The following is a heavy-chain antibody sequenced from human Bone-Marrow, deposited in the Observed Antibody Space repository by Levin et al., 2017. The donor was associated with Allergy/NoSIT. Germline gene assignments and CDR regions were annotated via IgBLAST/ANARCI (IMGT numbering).Heavy chain of an antibody. D-gene: IGHD4-11*01. CDR1: GYTFTGYY. CDR3: ARDYSNYVRFDY. Sequence: ASVKVSCKASGYTFTGYYMHWVRQAPGQGLEWMGWINPNNGDTNYVQKFQGRVTMTRDTSITTAYMELSRLRSDDTAVYYCARDYSNYVRFDYWGQGTLVTVSS. J-gene: IGHJ4*02. CDR2: INPNNGDT. V-gene: IGHV1-2*02.